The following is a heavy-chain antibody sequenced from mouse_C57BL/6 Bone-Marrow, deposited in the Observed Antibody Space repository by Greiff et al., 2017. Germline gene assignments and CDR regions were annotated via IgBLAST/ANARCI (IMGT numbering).Heavy chain of an antibody. Sequence: QVQLQQSGAELVRPGASVKLSCKASGYTFTSYGISWVKQRTGQGLEWIGVIYPRSGNTYYNEKFKGKATLTVDKSSSTAYMELRSLTSEDSAVYFCARGYCGSSSWFAYWGKGTLVTVSA. CDR3: ARGYCGSSSWFAY. V-gene: IGHV1-81*01. D-gene: IGHD1-1*01. CDR1: GYTFTSYG. CDR2: IYPRSGNT. J-gene: IGHJ3*01.